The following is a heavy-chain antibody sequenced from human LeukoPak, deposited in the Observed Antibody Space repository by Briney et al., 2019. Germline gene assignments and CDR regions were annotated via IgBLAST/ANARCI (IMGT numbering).Heavy chain of an antibody. J-gene: IGHJ4*02. CDR3: AKDKDVVVPAAMEFDY. D-gene: IGHD2-2*01. CDR1: GFTFSSYG. V-gene: IGHV3-30*18. Sequence: SGGSLRLSCAASGFTFSSYGMHWVRPAPGKGLEWVAVISYDGSNKYYADSVKGRFTISRDNSKNTLYLQMNSLRAEDTAVYYCAKDKDVVVPAAMEFDYWGQGTLVTVSS. CDR2: ISYDGSNK.